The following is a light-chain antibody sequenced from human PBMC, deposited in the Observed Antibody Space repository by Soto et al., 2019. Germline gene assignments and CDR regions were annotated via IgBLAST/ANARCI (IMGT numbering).Light chain of an antibody. CDR3: QFYESSLSGVV. CDR2: GNS. Sequence: QSVLTQPPSLSGAPGQRVTISCTGSSSNIGAGYDVHWYQQLPGTAPKLLIYGNSNRPSGVPDRFSGSKSGTSASLAITGHQAEYEADYYCQFYESSLSGVVFGGGTKLTVL. J-gene: IGLJ2*01. CDR1: SSNIGAGYD. V-gene: IGLV1-40*01.